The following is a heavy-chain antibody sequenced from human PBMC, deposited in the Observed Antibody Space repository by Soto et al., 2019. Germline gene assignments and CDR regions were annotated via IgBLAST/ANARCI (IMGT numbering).Heavy chain of an antibody. D-gene: IGHD2-8*01. Sequence: ASVKVSCKASGYTFSNFGLSWVRQAPGQGLELMRWISPYNGNTNYAQKLQGRLTMTTDTSTSTAYMELRSLRSDDTAVYYCARDRLGVSVTGGGFDSWGQGTLVTVSS. J-gene: IGHJ4*02. CDR2: ISPYNGNT. CDR3: ARDRLGVSVTGGGFDS. CDR1: GYTFSNFG. V-gene: IGHV1-18*01.